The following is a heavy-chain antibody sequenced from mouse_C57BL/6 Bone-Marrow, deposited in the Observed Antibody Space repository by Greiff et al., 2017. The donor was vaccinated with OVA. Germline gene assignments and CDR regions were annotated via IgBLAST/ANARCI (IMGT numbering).Heavy chain of an antibody. V-gene: IGHV1-76*01. CDR2: IYPGSGNT. CDR3: AGSTAWFAY. J-gene: IGHJ3*01. CDR1: GYTFTDYY. Sequence: QVQLQQSGAELVRPGASVKLSCKASGYTFTDYYINWVKQRPGQGLEWIARIYPGSGNTYYNEKFKGKATLTAEKSSSTAYMQLSSLTSEDSAVYFCAGSTAWFAYWGQGTLVTVSA.